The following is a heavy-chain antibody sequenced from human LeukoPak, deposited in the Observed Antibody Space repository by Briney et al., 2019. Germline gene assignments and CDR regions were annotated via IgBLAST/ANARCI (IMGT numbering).Heavy chain of an antibody. Sequence: SETLSLTCTVSGGSISSSSYYWGWIRQPPGKGLEWIGSIYYSGSTYYNPSLKSRVTISVDTSKNQFSLKLSSVTAADTAVYYCARRRSSSWYGYWGQGTPVTVSS. CDR1: GGSISSSSYY. D-gene: IGHD6-13*01. CDR3: ARRRSSSWYGY. J-gene: IGHJ4*02. CDR2: IYYSGST. V-gene: IGHV4-39*01.